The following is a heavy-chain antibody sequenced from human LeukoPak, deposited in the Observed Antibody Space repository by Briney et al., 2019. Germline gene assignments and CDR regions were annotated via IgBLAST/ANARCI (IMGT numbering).Heavy chain of an antibody. CDR1: GFTVSSNY. V-gene: IGHV3-30*18. J-gene: IGHJ3*02. CDR3: AKARRGYSYGGDAFDI. CDR2: ISYDGSNK. D-gene: IGHD5-18*01. Sequence: PGGSLRLSCAASGFTVSSNYMSWVRQPPGKGLEWVAVISYDGSNKYYADSVKGRFTISRDNSKNTLYLQMNSLRAEDTAVYYCAKARRGYSYGGDAFDIWGQGTMVTVSS.